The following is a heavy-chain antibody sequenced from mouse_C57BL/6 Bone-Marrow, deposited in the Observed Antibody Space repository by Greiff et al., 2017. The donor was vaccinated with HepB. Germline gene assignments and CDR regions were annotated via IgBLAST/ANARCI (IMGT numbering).Heavy chain of an antibody. CDR2: IRNKANGYTT. V-gene: IGHV7-3*01. J-gene: IGHJ1*03. Sequence: EVHLVESGGGLVQPGGSLSLSCAASGFTFTDYYMSWVRQPPGKALEWLGFIRNKANGYTTEYSASVKGRFTISRGNSQSILYLQMNALRAEDSATYYCASHHYYGSTWYFDVWGTGTTVTVSS. CDR1: GFTFTDYY. D-gene: IGHD1-1*01. CDR3: ASHHYYGSTWYFDV.